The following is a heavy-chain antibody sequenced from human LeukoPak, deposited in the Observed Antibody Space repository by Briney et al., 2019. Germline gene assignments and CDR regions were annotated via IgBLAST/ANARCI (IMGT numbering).Heavy chain of an antibody. CDR1: GFTSDDYA. CDR3: AKDRIAVAGTSSFDY. J-gene: IGHJ4*02. Sequence: GGSLRLSCAASGFTSDDYAMHWVRQAPGKGLEWVSGISWNSGSIGYADSVKGRFTISRDNAKNSLYLQMNSLRAEDTALYYCAKDRIAVAGTSSFDYWGQGTLVTVSS. V-gene: IGHV3-9*02. CDR2: ISWNSGSI. D-gene: IGHD6-19*01.